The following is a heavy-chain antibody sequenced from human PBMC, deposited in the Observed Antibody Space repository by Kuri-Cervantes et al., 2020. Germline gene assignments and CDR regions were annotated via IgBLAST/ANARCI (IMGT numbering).Heavy chain of an antibody. CDR1: GGSISSYY. D-gene: IGHD6-19*01. Sequence: ESLKISCTVSGGSISSYYWSWMRQPAGKGLEWIGRIHTSGDTNYNSSLESRVTMSVDTSKNHFSLKLSSLTAADTGVYYCAREVAGPLGWFGPWGQGIPVTVSS. J-gene: IGHJ5*02. CDR3: AREVAGPLGWFGP. V-gene: IGHV4-4*07. CDR2: IHTSGDT.